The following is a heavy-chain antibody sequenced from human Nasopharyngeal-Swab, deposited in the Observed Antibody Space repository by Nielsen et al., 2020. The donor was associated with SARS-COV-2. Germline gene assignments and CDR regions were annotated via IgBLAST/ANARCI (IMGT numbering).Heavy chain of an antibody. Sequence: SETLSPTCTVSGGSIISSSYYWGWIRQRPGKGLEWIGSIYYSGSTYYNPSLKSRVTISVDTSKNQFSLKLSTMPAADSAVYYCARQDWLLFDYWGQGTLVTVSS. J-gene: IGHJ4*02. D-gene: IGHD3-9*01. V-gene: IGHV4-39*01. CDR2: IYYSGST. CDR1: GGSIISSSYY. CDR3: ARQDWLLFDY.